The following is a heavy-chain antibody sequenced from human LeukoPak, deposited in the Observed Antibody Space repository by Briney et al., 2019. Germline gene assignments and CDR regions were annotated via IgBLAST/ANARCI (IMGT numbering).Heavy chain of an antibody. D-gene: IGHD4-17*01. Sequence: GGSLRLSCAASGFTFSDYYMSWIRQAPGKGLEWVSYISSSGSTIYYADSVKGRFTISRDNAKNSLYLQMNSLRAEDTAVYYCARDSGPVTNYYYYYYMDVWGKGTTVTVSS. V-gene: IGHV3-11*04. CDR1: GFTFSDYY. CDR3: ARDSGPVTNYYYYYYMDV. J-gene: IGHJ6*03. CDR2: ISSSGSTI.